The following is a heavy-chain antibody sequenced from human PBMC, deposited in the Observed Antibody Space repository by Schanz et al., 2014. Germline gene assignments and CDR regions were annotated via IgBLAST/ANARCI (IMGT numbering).Heavy chain of an antibody. CDR3: AKGMGYCSGGTCYDYYYYGLDV. CDR2: ISAYNGNT. J-gene: IGHJ6*02. D-gene: IGHD2-15*01. V-gene: IGHV1-18*01. Sequence: QVQLVQSGAEVKKPGASVRVSCKASGYTFTTYAMSWVRQAPGQGLEWMRWISAYNGNTKYPQKLQGRVTMTTDTSTSTAYMELRSLSADDTAVFYCAKGMGYCSGGTCYDYYYYGLDVWGQGTTVTVSS. CDR1: GYTFTTYA.